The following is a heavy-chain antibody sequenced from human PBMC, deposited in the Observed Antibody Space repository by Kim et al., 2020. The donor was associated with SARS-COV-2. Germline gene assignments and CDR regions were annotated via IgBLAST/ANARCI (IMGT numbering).Heavy chain of an antibody. V-gene: IGHV4-59*08. CDR2: IYYSGST. CDR1: GGSISSYY. J-gene: IGHJ4*02. D-gene: IGHD6-19*01. CDR3: AGRYSSGWYNFDY. Sequence: SETLSLTCTVSGGSISSYYWSWIRQPPGKGLEWIGYIYYSGSTNYNPSLKSRVTISVDTSKNQFSLKLSSVTAADTAVYYCAGRYSSGWYNFDYWGQGTLVTVSS.